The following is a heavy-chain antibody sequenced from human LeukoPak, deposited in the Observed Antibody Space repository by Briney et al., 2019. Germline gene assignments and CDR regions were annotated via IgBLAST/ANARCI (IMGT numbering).Heavy chain of an antibody. CDR2: INPSGGST. V-gene: IGHV1-46*01. D-gene: IGHD2-2*01. Sequence: GASVKVSCKASGYTFTSYYMHWVRQAPGQGLEWMGIINPSGGSTSYAQKFQGRVTMTRDTSTSTVYMELSSLRSEDTAVYYCARDPIVVVPAAKDAFDIWGQGTMVTVSS. CDR1: GYTFTSYY. CDR3: ARDPIVVVPAAKDAFDI. J-gene: IGHJ3*02.